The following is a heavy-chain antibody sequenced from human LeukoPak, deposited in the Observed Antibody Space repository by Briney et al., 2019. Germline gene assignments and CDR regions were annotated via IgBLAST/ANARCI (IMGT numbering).Heavy chain of an antibody. Sequence: GGPLRLSCAASGFTFSSYSLNWVRQAPGKGLEWVSYITSSSSSIYYADSVKGRFTISRDNAKNSLYLQTNSLRAEDTAMYYCARDYCSGGRCYSVDYWGQGTLVTVSS. CDR2: ITSSSSSI. D-gene: IGHD2-15*01. CDR3: ARDYCSGGRCYSVDY. J-gene: IGHJ4*02. CDR1: GFTFSSYS. V-gene: IGHV3-48*04.